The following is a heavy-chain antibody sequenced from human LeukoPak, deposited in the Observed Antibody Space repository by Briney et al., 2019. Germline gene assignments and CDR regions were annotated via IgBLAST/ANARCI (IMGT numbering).Heavy chain of an antibody. V-gene: IGHV3-7*03. CDR3: ARNQQLGGHSYYYYGMDV. CDR2: IKFDGTAT. Sequence: GGSLRLSCSGFGFTFRSFWMGWVRQAPGKGLEWVANIKFDGTATNYVDSVRGRFTISRDNAKNSVHLQMNSLRADDTAIYYCARNQQLGGHSYYYYGMDVWGQGTTVTVSS. D-gene: IGHD3-16*01. J-gene: IGHJ6*02. CDR1: GFTFRSFW.